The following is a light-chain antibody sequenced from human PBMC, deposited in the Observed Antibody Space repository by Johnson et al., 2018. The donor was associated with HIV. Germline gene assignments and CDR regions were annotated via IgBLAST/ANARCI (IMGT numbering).Light chain of an antibody. V-gene: IGLV1-51*01. CDR1: SSNIGNNY. J-gene: IGLJ1*01. CDR2: DDI. Sequence: QSVLTQPPSVSAAPGQKVTISCSGSSSNIGNNYVSWYQHLPGTAPRLLTYDDIKRPSGIPDRFSGSKSGTSATLGITGLQTGDEADYYCGTWDSSLSAYVFGTGTKVTVL. CDR3: GTWDSSLSAYV.